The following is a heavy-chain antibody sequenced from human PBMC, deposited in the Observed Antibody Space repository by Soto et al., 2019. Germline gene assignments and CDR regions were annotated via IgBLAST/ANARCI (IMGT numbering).Heavy chain of an antibody. D-gene: IGHD6-19*01. J-gene: IGHJ4*02. CDR3: ARVFQQWLPPDY. CDR2: ISGKNGNT. Sequence: QVQLVQSGAEARKPGASVKVSCKASGYSFTSDGVYWVRQAPGQGLEWMGWISGKNGNTNYAQRFQGRVLLTTDPSTNTAYMELRGLRSDDTAVYYCARVFQQWLPPDYWGQGTLLTVSS. CDR1: GYSFTSDG. V-gene: IGHV1-18*01.